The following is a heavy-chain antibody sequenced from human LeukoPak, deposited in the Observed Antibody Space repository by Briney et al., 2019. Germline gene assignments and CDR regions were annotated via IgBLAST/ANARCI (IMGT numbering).Heavy chain of an antibody. CDR2: ISGSGGRT. CDR1: GVTFSSYA. Sequence: GGSLRLSCAASGVTFSSYAMSWVRQAPGKGLEWVSGISGSGGRTYYADSVKGRFTVSRDNSKSTLYLLMNSLRAEDTAVYYCAKTNSSDYSYFFDFWGQGTLVTVSS. J-gene: IGHJ4*02. V-gene: IGHV3-23*01. CDR3: AKTNSSDYSYFFDF. D-gene: IGHD3-22*01.